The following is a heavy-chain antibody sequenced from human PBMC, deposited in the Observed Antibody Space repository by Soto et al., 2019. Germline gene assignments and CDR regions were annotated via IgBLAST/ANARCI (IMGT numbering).Heavy chain of an antibody. CDR2: IYSGGST. CDR1: GFTVSNNY. D-gene: IGHD3-16*01. J-gene: IGHJ4*02. CDR3: AAYSHKGY. V-gene: IGHV3-66*01. Sequence: EEQLVESGGDLVQPGGSLRLSCAASGFTVSNNYMSWVRQAPGKGLEWVSLIYSGGSTYYADSVKGRFTISSDSFKNTLYLQMNSLRAEYTAMYYCAAYSHKGYWGQGTLVTVSS.